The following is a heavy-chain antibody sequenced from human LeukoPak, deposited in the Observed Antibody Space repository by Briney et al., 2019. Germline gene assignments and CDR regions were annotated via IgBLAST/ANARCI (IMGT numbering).Heavy chain of an antibody. CDR3: ARGDYYDSSGYYGFDP. CDR2: INHSGST. J-gene: IGHJ5*02. CDR1: GGSFSGYY. Sequence: PSETLSLTCAVYGGSFSGYYWSWIRLPPGKGLEWIGEINHSGSTNYNPSLKSRVTISVDTSKNQFSLKLSSVTAADTAVYYCARGDYYDSSGYYGFDPWGQGTLVTVSS. V-gene: IGHV4-34*01. D-gene: IGHD3-22*01.